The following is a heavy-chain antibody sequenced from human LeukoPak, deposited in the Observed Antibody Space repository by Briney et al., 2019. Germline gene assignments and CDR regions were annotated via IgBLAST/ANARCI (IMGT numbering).Heavy chain of an antibody. D-gene: IGHD3-22*01. CDR2: ISGSGGST. J-gene: IGHJ4*02. V-gene: IGHV3-23*01. Sequence: GGTLRLSCAASGFTFSSYGMSWVRQAPGKGLEWVSAISGSGGSTYYADSVKGRFTISRDNSKNTLYLQMNSLRAEDTAVYYCAKDFWYYYDSSGFVFDYWGQGTLVTVSS. CDR1: GFTFSSYG. CDR3: AKDFWYYYDSSGFVFDY.